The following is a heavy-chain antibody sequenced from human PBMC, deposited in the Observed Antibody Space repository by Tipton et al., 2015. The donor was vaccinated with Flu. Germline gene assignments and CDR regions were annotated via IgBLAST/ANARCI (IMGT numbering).Heavy chain of an antibody. V-gene: IGHV1-18*01. CDR2: ISGQRGNT. D-gene: IGHD2-2*01. Sequence: QVQLVQSGAEVKKPGASVKVSCKASGYSFTTYGINWVRHVPGQGLEWMGCISGQRGNTKYAENFRGRVTLTTDTSTSTAYMELRSLRSDDTGVYYCAGGPGTVLVPAATDYWGQGTLVTVSS. J-gene: IGHJ4*02. CDR3: AGGPGTVLVPAATDY. CDR1: GYSFTTYG.